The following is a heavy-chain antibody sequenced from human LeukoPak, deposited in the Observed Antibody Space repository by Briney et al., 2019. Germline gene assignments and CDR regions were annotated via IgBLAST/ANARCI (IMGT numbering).Heavy chain of an antibody. CDR1: GGSLSSYY. CDR3: AKEREYCSSGSCHYDLDV. V-gene: IGHV4-59*01. Sequence: PSETLSLTCTVSGGSLSSYYWSWIRQPPGKGLEWIGYIYYSGSTTYNPSLRSRVTISVDTSKNQFSLKLSSVTAADTAVYYCAKEREYCSSGSCHYDLDVWGQGTTVTVSS. J-gene: IGHJ6*02. D-gene: IGHD2-15*01. CDR2: IYYSGST.